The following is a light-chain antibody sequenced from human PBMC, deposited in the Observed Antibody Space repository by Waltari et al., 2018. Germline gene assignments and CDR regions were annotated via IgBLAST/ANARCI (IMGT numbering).Light chain of an antibody. J-gene: IGLJ2*01. CDR3: QSADASGTYKL. CDR1: ALPRQF. CDR2: KDT. V-gene: IGLV3-25*03. Sequence: SSELTQPPSVSVSPGQTARITCSGDALPRQFASWYQQKPGQAPVIVIYKDTGRPSEIPERFSGSSSETTVTLTISGVQAEYEADYYCQSADASGTYKLFGGGTKLTVL.